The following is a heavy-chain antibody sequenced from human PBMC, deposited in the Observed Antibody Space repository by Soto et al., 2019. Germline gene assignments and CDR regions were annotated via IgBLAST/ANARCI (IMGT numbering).Heavy chain of an antibody. Sequence: PGGSLRLSCAASGFTFDDYGMSWVRQGPGKGLEWVSGISGNGDSTYYADSVKGRFTISRDNAKNSLYLQMNSLRAEDTAVYYCARAPEPTAFDIWGQGTMVTVSS. CDR3: ARAPEPTAFDI. V-gene: IGHV3-20*04. D-gene: IGHD4-17*01. CDR2: ISGNGDST. J-gene: IGHJ3*02. CDR1: GFTFDDYG.